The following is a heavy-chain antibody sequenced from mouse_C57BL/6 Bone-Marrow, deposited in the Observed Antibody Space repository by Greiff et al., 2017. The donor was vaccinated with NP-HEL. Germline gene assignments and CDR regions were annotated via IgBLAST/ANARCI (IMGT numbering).Heavy chain of an antibody. D-gene: IGHD2-4*01. CDR3: ARRNDYAWYFDV. J-gene: IGHJ1*03. CDR1: GFSLTSYG. CDR2: IWSGGST. V-gene: IGHV2-2*01. Sequence: VQLQQSGPGLVQPSQSLSITCTVSGFSLTSYGVHWVRQSPGKGLEWLGVIWSGGSTDYNAAFISRLSISKDNSKSQVFFKMNSLQADDTAIYYCARRNDYAWYFDVWGTGTTVTVSS.